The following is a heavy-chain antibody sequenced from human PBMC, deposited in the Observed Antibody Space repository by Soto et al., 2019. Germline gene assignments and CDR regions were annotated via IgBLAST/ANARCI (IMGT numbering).Heavy chain of an antibody. CDR3: GRWLGTSYGMDV. J-gene: IGHJ6*02. D-gene: IGHD3-10*01. CDR2: IYHNGSP. CDR1: GGYISSTNG. Sequence: PSVTMRLTCTVSGGYISSTNGWRWVRQSPGKGLEWIGEIYHNGSPDYNPSLKSRVTISVDKSKNHVFLKLTSVTAADTAMYFCGRWLGTSYGMDVWGQGTAVTVSS. V-gene: IGHV4-4*02.